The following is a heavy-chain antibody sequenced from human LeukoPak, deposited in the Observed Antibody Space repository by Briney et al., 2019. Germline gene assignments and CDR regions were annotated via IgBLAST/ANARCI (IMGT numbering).Heavy chain of an antibody. CDR3: ARPIAARNDAFDI. D-gene: IGHD6-6*01. J-gene: IGHJ3*02. Sequence: SETLSLTCAVYGGSFSGYYWSWIRQPPGKGLEWIGEINHSGSTNYNPSLKSRVTISVDTSKNQFSLKLSSVTAADTAVYYCARPIAARNDAFDIWGQGTMVTVSS. CDR2: INHSGST. CDR1: GGSFSGYY. V-gene: IGHV4-34*01.